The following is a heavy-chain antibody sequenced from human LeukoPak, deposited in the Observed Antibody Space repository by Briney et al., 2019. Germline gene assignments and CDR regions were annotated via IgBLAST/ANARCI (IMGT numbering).Heavy chain of an antibody. V-gene: IGHV3-48*04. CDR2: ISNTGSVI. CDR3: ARNLPAADY. CDR1: GSTFRSHT. D-gene: IGHD2-2*01. J-gene: IGHJ4*02. Sequence: QPGGSLRLSCAASGSTFRSHTMNWVRQAPGKGLEWISHISNTGSVIYYADSVKGRFTISRDNAKNSLYLQMNSLRAEDTAVYYCARNLPAADYWGQGTLVTVSS.